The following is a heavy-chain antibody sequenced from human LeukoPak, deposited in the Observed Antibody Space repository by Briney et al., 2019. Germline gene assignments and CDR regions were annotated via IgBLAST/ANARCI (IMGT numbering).Heavy chain of an antibody. J-gene: IGHJ4*02. D-gene: IGHD6-13*01. Sequence: ASVKVSCKASGYIFTGYYMHWVRRAPGQGLEWMGWINTNSGGKNYAQKFQGRVTITRDTSISTAYMELSRQRSDDTAVYYCARVGFIAGTFDYWGQGTLVTVSS. CDR2: INTNSGGK. CDR1: GYIFTGYY. CDR3: ARVGFIAGTFDY. V-gene: IGHV1-2*02.